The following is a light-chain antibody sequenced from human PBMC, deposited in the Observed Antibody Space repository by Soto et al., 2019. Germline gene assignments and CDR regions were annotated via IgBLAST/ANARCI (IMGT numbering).Light chain of an antibody. CDR3: SSYTTVSTYV. Sequence: QSVLTQPASVSGSPGQSITISCTGTSSDVGGYNYVSWYQQHPGKAPKLMIYDVRNRPSGVSNRFSGSKSVNTASLTISVLQAEDEADYYCSSYTTVSTYVFGTGTKLTLL. CDR2: DVR. CDR1: SSDVGGYNY. V-gene: IGLV2-14*01. J-gene: IGLJ1*01.